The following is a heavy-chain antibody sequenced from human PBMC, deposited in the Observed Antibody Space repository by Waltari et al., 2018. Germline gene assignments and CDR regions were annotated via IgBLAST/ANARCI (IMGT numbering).Heavy chain of an antibody. J-gene: IGHJ3*02. CDR3: ARHERGGSGNQIAFDI. CDR1: GGSISSSSYY. Sequence: QLQLQESGPGLVKPSETLSLTCTVSGGSISSSSYYWGWIRQPPGKGLEWIGSIYYSGGTDNNPSLKSRGTISVDTSKNQFSLKLSSVTAADTAVYYCARHERGGSGNQIAFDIWGQGTMVTVSS. V-gene: IGHV4-39*01. D-gene: IGHD3-10*01. CDR2: IYYSGGT.